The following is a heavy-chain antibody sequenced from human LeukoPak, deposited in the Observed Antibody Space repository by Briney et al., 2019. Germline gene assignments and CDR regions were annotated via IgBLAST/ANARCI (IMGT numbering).Heavy chain of an antibody. CDR1: GYTFTGYY. Sequence: GASVKVSCKASGYTFTGYYMHWVRQAPGQGLEWMGRINPNSGGTNYAQKFQGRVTMTRDTSISTAHMELSSLRSEDTAVYYCARGGTTVTPGDYWGQGTLVTVSS. V-gene: IGHV1-2*06. J-gene: IGHJ4*02. D-gene: IGHD4-17*01. CDR3: ARGGTTVTPGDY. CDR2: INPNSGGT.